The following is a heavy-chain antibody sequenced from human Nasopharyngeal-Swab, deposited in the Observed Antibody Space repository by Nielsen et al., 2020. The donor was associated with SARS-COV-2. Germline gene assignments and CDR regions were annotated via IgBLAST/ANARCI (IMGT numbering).Heavy chain of an antibody. CDR2: INSNGVVT. Sequence: GGSLRLSCAASGFIFSNPWIHWVRQAPGKGLVWVSRINSNGVVTGYADSVKGRFTVSRDNAKNTLYLQMSNVTVEDTGVYYCAREYGSGYSSNFDSWGQGTLVTVSS. CDR3: AREYGSGYSSNFDS. D-gene: IGHD3-3*01. J-gene: IGHJ4*02. CDR1: GFIFSNPW. V-gene: IGHV3-74*01.